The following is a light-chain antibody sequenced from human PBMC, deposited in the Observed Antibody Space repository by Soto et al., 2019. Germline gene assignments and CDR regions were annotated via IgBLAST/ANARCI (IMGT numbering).Light chain of an antibody. CDR3: TSYTSTSHYV. Sequence: QSALTQPASVSGSPGQSITISYTGTNSDVGAFNFVFWYQQHPGKAPKLIIYEVSNRPSGVSNRFPGSKSGNTASLTISGLQAEDEADYYCTSYTSTSHYVFGTGTKLTVL. CDR1: NSDVGAFNF. CDR2: EVS. J-gene: IGLJ1*01. V-gene: IGLV2-14*01.